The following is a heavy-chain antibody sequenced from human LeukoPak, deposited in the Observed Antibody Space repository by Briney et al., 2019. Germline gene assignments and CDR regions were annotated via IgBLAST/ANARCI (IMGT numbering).Heavy chain of an antibody. CDR1: GYTITSYY. CDR2: IIPIFGTA. Sequence: SVKVSCKASGYTITSYYMHWVRQAPGQGLEWMGGIIPIFGTANYAQKFQGRVTITADKSTSTAYIELSSLRSEDTAVYYCVMSGSYYGGRDDYWGQGTLVTVSS. J-gene: IGHJ4*02. V-gene: IGHV1-69*06. CDR3: VMSGSYYGGRDDY. D-gene: IGHD1-26*01.